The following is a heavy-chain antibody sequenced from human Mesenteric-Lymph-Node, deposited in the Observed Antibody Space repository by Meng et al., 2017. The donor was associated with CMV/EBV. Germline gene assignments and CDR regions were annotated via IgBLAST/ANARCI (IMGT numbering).Heavy chain of an antibody. J-gene: IGHJ4*02. D-gene: IGHD3-16*01. CDR3: AGDLGGY. Sequence: GSLRLSCTVSGGSISSSSYYWCWIRQPPGKGLKWIGSIYYSGSTYYNPSLKSRVTISVDTSKNQFSLKLSSVTAADTAVYYCAGDLGGYWGQGTLVTVSS. CDR2: IYYSGST. V-gene: IGHV4-39*07. CDR1: GGSISSSSYY.